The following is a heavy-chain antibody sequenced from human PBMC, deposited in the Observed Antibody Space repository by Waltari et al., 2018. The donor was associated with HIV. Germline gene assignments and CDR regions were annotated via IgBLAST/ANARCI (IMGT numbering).Heavy chain of an antibody. CDR2: INSDGSNT. D-gene: IGHD3-22*01. J-gene: IGHJ4*02. CDR3: ARPYYYDSSGSRGPFDY. Sequence: EVQLVESGGGLVQPGGSLRLSCAASGFPFTSYWMHWVRQAPGKGLVWVSHINSDGSNTGYADSVQGRFTISRDNAKNTLYLQMNSLRAGDTAVYYCARPYYYDSSGSRGPFDYWGQGTLVTVSS. CDR1: GFPFTSYW. V-gene: IGHV3-74*01.